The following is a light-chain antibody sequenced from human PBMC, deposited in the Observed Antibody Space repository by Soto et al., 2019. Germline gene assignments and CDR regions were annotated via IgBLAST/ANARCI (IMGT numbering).Light chain of an antibody. CDR1: QSVSSY. Sequence: EIVLTQSPATLSLSPGERATLSCRASQSVSSYLAWYQQKPGQAPRLLIYDASNRATGIPARFSGSGSGTDFTLTISSLEPEDFAVYYCQQRSIASVTFGQGTRLEIK. V-gene: IGKV3-11*01. J-gene: IGKJ5*01. CDR3: QQRSIASVT. CDR2: DAS.